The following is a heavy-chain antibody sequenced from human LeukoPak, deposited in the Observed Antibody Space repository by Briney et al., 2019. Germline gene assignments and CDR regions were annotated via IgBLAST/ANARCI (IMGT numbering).Heavy chain of an antibody. Sequence: GGSLRLSCAASGFTFSSYSMNWVRLAPGKGLEWVSSISSSSYIYYADSVKGRFTISRDNAKNSLYLQMNSLRAEDTAVYYCARGGDIVVVPAAIRYYYYGMDVWGQGTTVTVSS. V-gene: IGHV3-21*01. CDR3: ARGGDIVVVPAAIRYYYYGMDV. D-gene: IGHD2-2*02. CDR2: ISSSSYI. J-gene: IGHJ6*02. CDR1: GFTFSSYS.